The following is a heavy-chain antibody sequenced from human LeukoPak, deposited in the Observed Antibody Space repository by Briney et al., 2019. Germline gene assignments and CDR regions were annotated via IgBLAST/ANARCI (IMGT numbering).Heavy chain of an antibody. CDR2: IWYDGSNK. Sequence: GGSLRLSCAASGFTFSSYGMHWVRQAPGKGLEWVAVIWYDGSNKYYADSVKGRFTISRDNSKNTLYLQMNSLRAEDTAVYYCAKDVANWDNVFDYWGQGTLVTVSS. CDR3: AKDVANWDNVFDY. CDR1: GFTFSSYG. D-gene: IGHD1/OR15-1a*01. V-gene: IGHV3-33*06. J-gene: IGHJ4*02.